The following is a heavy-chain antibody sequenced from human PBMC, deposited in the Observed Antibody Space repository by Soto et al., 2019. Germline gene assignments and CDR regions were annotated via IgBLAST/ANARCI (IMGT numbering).Heavy chain of an antibody. CDR2: IFSSGST. CDR3: AREGSYSAYNFAHGIQLWSFDF. Sequence: SETLSLTCTVSGGSINTFYLSWVRQPAGKGLEWSGRIFSSGSTSFNPSLESRVAMSVDTSKNHFSLNLSSVTAADMAVYYCAREGSYSAYNFAHGIQLWSFDFWGQGALVTVSS. V-gene: IGHV4-4*07. CDR1: GGSINTFY. J-gene: IGHJ4*02. D-gene: IGHD5-12*01.